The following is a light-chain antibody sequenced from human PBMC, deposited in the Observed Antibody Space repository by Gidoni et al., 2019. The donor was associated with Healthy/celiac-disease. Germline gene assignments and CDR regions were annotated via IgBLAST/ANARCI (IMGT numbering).Light chain of an antibody. CDR3: QSYDSSLSGFV. CDR2: GNS. CDR1: SSNIGAGYE. Sequence: SVLTQPPSVSGAPGQGVTISCTGSSSNIGAGYEVHWYQQLPGTAPKLLLYGNSNRPAGVPDRFSGSKSGTSASLAITGLQAEDEADYYCQSYDSSLSGFVFGTGTKVTVL. J-gene: IGLJ1*01. V-gene: IGLV1-40*01.